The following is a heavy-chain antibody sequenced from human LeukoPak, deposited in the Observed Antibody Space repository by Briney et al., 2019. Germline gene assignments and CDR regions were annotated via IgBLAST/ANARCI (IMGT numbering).Heavy chain of an antibody. CDR2: IIPIFGTA. CDR3: AGGMDDYGDYAGDY. J-gene: IGHJ4*02. CDR1: GGTFSSYA. V-gene: IGHV1-69*13. Sequence: SVKVSCKASGGTFSSYAISWVRQAPGQGLEWMGGIIPIFGTANYAQKFQGRVTITADESTSTAYMELSSLRSEDTAVYYCAGGMDDYGDYAGDYWGQGTLVTVSS. D-gene: IGHD4-17*01.